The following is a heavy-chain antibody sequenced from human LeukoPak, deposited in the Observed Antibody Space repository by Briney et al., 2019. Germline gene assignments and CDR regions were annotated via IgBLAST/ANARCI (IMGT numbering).Heavy chain of an antibody. CDR1: GGSTIGYY. J-gene: IGHJ6*03. V-gene: IGHV4-59*01. D-gene: IGHD2-21*02. CDR2: SYYSGST. Sequence: SETLSLTRNVSGGSTIGYYRTWIRQTPGKGLEWIGYSYYSGSTNYNPSLKSRVSISVDRSKNQFSLKLSSVNAADTAVYYCVRDRQEWLSSGVYGDKVHYFYYFMDVWGKGTTVTVSS. CDR3: VRDRQEWLSSGVYGDKVHYFYYFMDV.